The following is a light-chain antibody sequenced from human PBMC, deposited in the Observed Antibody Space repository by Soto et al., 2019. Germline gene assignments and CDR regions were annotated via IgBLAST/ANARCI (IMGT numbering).Light chain of an antibody. CDR3: QQRSNWQFT. CDR2: GAS. V-gene: IGKV3-11*01. J-gene: IGKJ3*01. Sequence: EIVLTQSPATLCLSPGERATLSCRASQSVSNSLVWYQQKPGQAPRLLIYGASNRATGIPARFSGSGSGTDFTLTISSLEPEDFAVYYCQQRSNWQFTFGPGTKVDIE. CDR1: QSVSNS.